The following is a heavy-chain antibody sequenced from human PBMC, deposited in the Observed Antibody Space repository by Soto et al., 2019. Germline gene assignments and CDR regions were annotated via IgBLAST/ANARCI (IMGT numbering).Heavy chain of an antibody. Sequence: SLKISCKRSGYRFTSYWLGWVRQMPGKGLERMGIIYHGDSDTRYSPSVQGQVSISADKAISTAYLQWSSLKASDTAMYYCARQERGYCSSTSCYESYYYYDLDVWGKGTTDTVSS. V-gene: IGHV5-51*01. CDR3: ARQERGYCSSTSCYESYYYYDLDV. CDR2: IYHGDSDT. D-gene: IGHD2-2*01. CDR1: GYRFTSYW. J-gene: IGHJ6*03.